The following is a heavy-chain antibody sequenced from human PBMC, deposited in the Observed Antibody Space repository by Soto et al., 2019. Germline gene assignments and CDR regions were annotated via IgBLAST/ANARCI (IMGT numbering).Heavy chain of an antibody. CDR1: GFTFSNAW. D-gene: IGHD1-26*01. CDR2: IKSKTDGGTT. V-gene: IGHV3-15*01. Sequence: GSLRLSCAASGFTFSNAWMSWVRQAPGKGLEWVGRIKSKTDGGTTDYAAPVKGRFTISRDDSKNTLYLQMNSLKTEDTAVYYCTTEESGSYSDYSYGMDVWGQGTTVTVSS. J-gene: IGHJ6*02. CDR3: TTEESGSYSDYSYGMDV.